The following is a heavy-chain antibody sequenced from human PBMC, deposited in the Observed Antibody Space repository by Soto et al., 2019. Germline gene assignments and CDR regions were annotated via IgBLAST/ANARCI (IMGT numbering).Heavy chain of an antibody. V-gene: IGHV3-15*07. Sequence: GGSLRLSCAASGFTFSNAWMNWVRQAPGKGLEWVGRIKSKTDGGTTDYAAPVKGRFTISRDDSKNTLYLQMNSLKTEDTAVYYCTTDPFFGQQLVDYYYYYGMDVWGQGTTVTVSS. J-gene: IGHJ6*02. CDR3: TTDPFFGQQLVDYYYYYGMDV. CDR2: IKSKTDGGTT. CDR1: GFTFSNAW. D-gene: IGHD6-13*01.